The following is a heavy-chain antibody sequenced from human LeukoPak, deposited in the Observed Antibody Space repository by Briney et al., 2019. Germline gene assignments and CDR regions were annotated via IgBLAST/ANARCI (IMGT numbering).Heavy chain of an antibody. CDR2: ISSSSSYI. Sequence: GRSLRLSCAASGFTFSSYAMPWVRQAPGKGLEWVSSISSSSSYIYYADSVKGRFTISRDNAKNSLYLQMNSLRAEDTAVYYCANPYYDFWSGYPPPPSYWGQGTLVTVSS. V-gene: IGHV3-21*04. CDR3: ANPYYDFWSGYPPPPSY. CDR1: GFTFSSYA. D-gene: IGHD3-3*01. J-gene: IGHJ4*02.